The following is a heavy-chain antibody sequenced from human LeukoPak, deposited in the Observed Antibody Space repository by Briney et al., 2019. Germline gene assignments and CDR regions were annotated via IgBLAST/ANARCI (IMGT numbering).Heavy chain of an antibody. Sequence: SETLSLTCTVSGGSISSYYWSWIRQPPGKGLEWIGEINHSGSTNYNPSLKSRVTISVDTSKNQFSLKLSSVTAADTAVYYCARGLRRWFDGPYYFDYWGQGTLVTVSS. CDR1: GGSISSYY. D-gene: IGHD3-9*01. J-gene: IGHJ4*02. CDR3: ARGLRRWFDGPYYFDY. CDR2: INHSGST. V-gene: IGHV4-34*01.